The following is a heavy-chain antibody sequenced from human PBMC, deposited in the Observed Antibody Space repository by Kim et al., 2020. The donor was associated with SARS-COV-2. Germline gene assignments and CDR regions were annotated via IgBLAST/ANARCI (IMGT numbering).Heavy chain of an antibody. D-gene: IGHD3-3*01. V-gene: IGHV3-9*01. CDR1: GFTFDDYA. CDR2: ISWNSGSI. J-gene: IGHJ6*02. CDR3: AKDLSSYDFWSGYYPTYYYYGMDV. Sequence: GGSLRLSCAASGFTFDDYAMHWVRQAPGKGLEWVSGISWNSGSIGYADSVKGRFTISRDNAKNSLYLQMNSLRAEDTALYYCAKDLSSYDFWSGYYPTYYYYGMDVWGQGTTVTVSS.